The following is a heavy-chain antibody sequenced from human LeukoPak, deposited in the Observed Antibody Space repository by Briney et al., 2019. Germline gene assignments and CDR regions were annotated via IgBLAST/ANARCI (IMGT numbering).Heavy chain of an antibody. J-gene: IGHJ6*03. V-gene: IGHV4-34*01. D-gene: IGHD4-11*01. Sequence: SETLSLTCAVYGGSFSGYYWSWIRQPPGKGLEWIGEINHSGSTNYNPSLTSRVTISVDTSKNQFSLKRSSVTAADTAVYYCARERAVTTSNYYYMDVWGKGTTVTVSS. CDR2: INHSGST. CDR3: ARERAVTTSNYYYMDV. CDR1: GGSFSGYY.